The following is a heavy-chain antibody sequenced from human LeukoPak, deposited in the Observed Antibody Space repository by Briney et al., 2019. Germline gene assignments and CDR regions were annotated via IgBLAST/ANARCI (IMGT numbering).Heavy chain of an antibody. V-gene: IGHV3-23*01. Sequence: GGSLRLSCAASGFPFSSYAMSWVRQAPGEGLEWVSSISDSGGRTDYADSVKGRFTISRDNSKNTLYLQINRLRVGDTAVYYCTKEPSGSGWSYTQYFQHWGQGTLVTVSS. CDR3: TKEPSGSGWSYTQYFQH. D-gene: IGHD6-19*01. CDR2: ISDSGGRT. J-gene: IGHJ1*01. CDR1: GFPFSSYA.